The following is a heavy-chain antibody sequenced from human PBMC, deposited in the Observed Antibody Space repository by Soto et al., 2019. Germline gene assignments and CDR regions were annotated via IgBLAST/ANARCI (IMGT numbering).Heavy chain of an antibody. CDR3: ARDLFGVGGRIDP. J-gene: IGHJ5*02. CDR2: ISAGNDNT. D-gene: IGHD3-3*01. V-gene: IGHV1-3*01. Sequence: ASVKVSCKASGYTFTSYAMHWVRQAPGQSLEWMGWISAGNDNTRYSQKFQDRVTITRDTSASTAYMELSSLRSEDTAVYYCARDLFGVGGRIDPGGQGTLVTVSS. CDR1: GYTFTSYA.